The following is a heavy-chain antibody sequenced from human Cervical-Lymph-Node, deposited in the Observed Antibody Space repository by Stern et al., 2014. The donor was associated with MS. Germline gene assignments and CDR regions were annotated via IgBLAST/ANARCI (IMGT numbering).Heavy chain of an antibody. Sequence: QVQLVESGPGLVKPSDTLSLICTVTGDSISSYFWGWIRQPPGKGLEWIGNVHYRGSTNYNPSLKSRVAISFDTSKTQFSLSLTSVTAADTAVYFCTRVFGGFADYWGQRTLVTVSS. CDR1: GDSISSYF. V-gene: IGHV4-59*07. J-gene: IGHJ4*02. CDR3: TRVFGGFADY. D-gene: IGHD3-10*02. CDR2: VHYRGST.